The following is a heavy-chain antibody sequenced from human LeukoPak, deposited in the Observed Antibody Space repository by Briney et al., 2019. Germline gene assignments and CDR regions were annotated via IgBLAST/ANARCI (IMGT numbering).Heavy chain of an antibody. CDR3: ARVNSGSYSDAFDI. D-gene: IGHD1-26*01. Sequence: GASVKVSCKASGYTFTSCGISWVRQAPGQGLEWMGWISAYNGNTNYAQKLQGRVTMTTDTSTSTAYMELRSLRSDDTAVYYCARVNSGSYSDAFDIWGQGTMVTVSS. V-gene: IGHV1-18*01. J-gene: IGHJ3*02. CDR2: ISAYNGNT. CDR1: GYTFTSCG.